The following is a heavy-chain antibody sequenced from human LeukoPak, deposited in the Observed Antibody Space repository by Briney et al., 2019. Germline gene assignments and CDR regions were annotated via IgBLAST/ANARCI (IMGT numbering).Heavy chain of an antibody. J-gene: IGHJ4*02. CDR3: ARGRRSSCYSGVDS. V-gene: IGHV3-23*01. D-gene: IGHD2-2*02. CDR1: GFTFRTYA. Sequence: GXXLXLSCAASGFTFRTYAMSWVRQAPGKGLEWVSSISDSGGSTYYADSVKGRFTISRDNSKNTLYLQMSSLGAEDTAVYYCARGRRSSCYSGVDSWGQGTLVTVSS. CDR2: ISDSGGST.